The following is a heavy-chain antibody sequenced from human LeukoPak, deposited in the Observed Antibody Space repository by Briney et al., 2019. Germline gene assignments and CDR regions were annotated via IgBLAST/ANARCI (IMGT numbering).Heavy chain of an antibody. D-gene: IGHD1-14*01. CDR3: ARREPVDY. Sequence: SETLSLTCTVSGDSISTYYWSWIRQSPSKSLEWIGYSYYSGITSYNPSLKSRVTMSVDESKNQLSLTVNSVTAADTAVYYCARREPVDYWGQGTLVTVSS. CDR1: GDSISTYY. J-gene: IGHJ4*02. V-gene: IGHV4-59*01. CDR2: SYYSGIT.